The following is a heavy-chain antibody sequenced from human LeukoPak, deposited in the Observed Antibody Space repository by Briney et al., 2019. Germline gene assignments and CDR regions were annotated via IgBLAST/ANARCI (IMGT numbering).Heavy chain of an antibody. CDR3: ARDRSQHDAFDI. Sequence: SETLSLTCTVSGYSISSGYYWGWIRLPPGKGLEWIGSIYHSRSPSYNPSLKGRVTISVDTSKNQFSLKLSSVTAADTAVYYCARDRSQHDAFDIWGQGTMVTVSS. J-gene: IGHJ3*02. CDR2: IYHSRSP. CDR1: GYSISSGYY. D-gene: IGHD2-2*01. V-gene: IGHV4-38-2*02.